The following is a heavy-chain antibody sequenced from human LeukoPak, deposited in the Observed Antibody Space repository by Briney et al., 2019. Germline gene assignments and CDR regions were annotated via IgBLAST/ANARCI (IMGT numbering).Heavy chain of an antibody. CDR3: ASTLLYCSSTSCDDY. J-gene: IGHJ4*02. Sequence: GGSLRLSCAASGFTFSSYGMHWVRQAPGKGLEWVALISYYGGKKYYADSVKGRFTISRDNSKNTLYLQMNSLRAEDTAVYYWASTLLYCSSTSCDDYWGQGTLVTVSS. CDR1: GFTFSSYG. CDR2: ISYYGGKK. D-gene: IGHD2-2*01. V-gene: IGHV3-30*03.